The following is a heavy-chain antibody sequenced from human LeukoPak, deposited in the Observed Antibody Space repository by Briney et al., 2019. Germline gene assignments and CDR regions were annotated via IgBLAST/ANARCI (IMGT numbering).Heavy chain of an antibody. J-gene: IGHJ4*02. CDR1: GFTFSTFA. V-gene: IGHV3-23*01. CDR2: IFPSGGEI. D-gene: IGHD2-8*02. CDR3: ATYRQVLLPFES. Sequence: GGSLRLSCAASGFTFSTFAMIWVSQPPGKGLEWVSSIFPSGGEIHYADSVRGRFTISRDNSKSTLSLQMNSLRAEDTAIYYCATYRQVLLPFESWGQGTLVTVSS.